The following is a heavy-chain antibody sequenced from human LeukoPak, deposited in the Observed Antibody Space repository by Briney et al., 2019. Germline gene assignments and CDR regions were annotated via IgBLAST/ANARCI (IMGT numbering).Heavy chain of an antibody. D-gene: IGHD6-19*01. CDR3: AKDARRTNGWYFCDY. Sequence: GRSLRLYCAACGFTFSTYGMQWVRQAPGKGLELVTVIWYDGSNEYYADSVKGRFTIFRDNSRNTLYLQMNSLRAEDTAVYYCAKDARRTNGWYFCDYWGRGTRVTVSS. CDR1: GFTFSTYG. J-gene: IGHJ4*02. CDR2: IWYDGSNE. V-gene: IGHV3-33*06.